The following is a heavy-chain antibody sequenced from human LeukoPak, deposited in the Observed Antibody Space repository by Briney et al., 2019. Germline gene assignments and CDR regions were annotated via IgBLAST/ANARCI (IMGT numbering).Heavy chain of an antibody. V-gene: IGHV1-69*05. J-gene: IGHJ5*02. CDR1: GGTFSSYA. CDR3: ASEGLDSGYDQLGGPFDP. CDR2: IIPIFGTA. D-gene: IGHD5-12*01. Sequence: SVKVSCKASGGTFSSYAISWVRQAPGQGLEWMGGIIPIFGTANYAQKFQGRVTITTDESTSTAYMELSSLRSEDTAVYYCASEGLDSGYDQLGGPFDPWGQGTLVTVSS.